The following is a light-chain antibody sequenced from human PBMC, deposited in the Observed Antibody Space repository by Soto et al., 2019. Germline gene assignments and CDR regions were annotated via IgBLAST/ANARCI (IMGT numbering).Light chain of an antibody. J-gene: IGLJ3*02. CDR1: SSDFGGYNY. Sequence: QSALTRPASVSRSPGQSITISCTGTSSDFGGYNYVSWYQHLPGKAPKLMIYEVTNRPSGVSNRFSGSKSANTASLTISGLQAEDEADYYCSSSTSSNTWVFGGGTKLTVL. CDR2: EVT. CDR3: SSSTSSNTWV. V-gene: IGLV2-14*01.